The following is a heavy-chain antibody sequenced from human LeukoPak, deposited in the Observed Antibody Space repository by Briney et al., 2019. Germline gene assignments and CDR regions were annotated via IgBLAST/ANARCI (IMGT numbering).Heavy chain of an antibody. CDR3: ARDPWVSGSYHPFAY. D-gene: IGHD3-16*02. CDR2: ISAYNGNT. CDR1: GYTFTSYG. V-gene: IGHV1-18*01. Sequence: ASVKVSCNASGYTFTSYGISWVRQAPGQGLEWMGWISAYNGNTNYAQKLQGRVTMTTDTSTSTAYMELRSLRSDDTAVYYCARDPWVSGSYHPFAYWGQETLVPVSS. J-gene: IGHJ4*02.